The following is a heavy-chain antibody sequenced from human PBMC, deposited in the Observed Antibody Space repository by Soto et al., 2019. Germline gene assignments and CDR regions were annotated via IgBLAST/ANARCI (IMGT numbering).Heavy chain of an antibody. CDR1: GFTFSSYA. D-gene: IGHD3-22*01. CDR2: ISYDGSNK. Sequence: GGSLRLSCAASGFTFSSYAMHWVRQAPGKGLEWVAVISYDGSNKYYADSVKGRFTISRDNSKNTLYLQMNSLRAEDTAVYYCPRDWEYYYDSSGYQDAFDIWGQGTMVTVSS. J-gene: IGHJ3*02. CDR3: PRDWEYYYDSSGYQDAFDI. V-gene: IGHV3-30-3*01.